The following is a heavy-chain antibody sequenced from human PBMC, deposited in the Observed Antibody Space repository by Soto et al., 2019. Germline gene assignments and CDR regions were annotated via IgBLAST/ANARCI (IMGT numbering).Heavy chain of an antibody. D-gene: IGHD3-22*01. CDR2: NYSQGTT. J-gene: IGHJ4*02. Sequence: QVQLQESGPGLVKHSETLSLTYTLSGGSISGGDYYWTWIRQSSGKGLEWFVNNYSQGTTDYNPTLKSQVTISVDTANNQFSLSLTSVTATDTAVYYCARGMGMIRRHDSWGQGTLVIVST. CDR3: ARGMGMIRRHDS. V-gene: IGHV4-30-4*08. CDR1: GGSISGGDYY.